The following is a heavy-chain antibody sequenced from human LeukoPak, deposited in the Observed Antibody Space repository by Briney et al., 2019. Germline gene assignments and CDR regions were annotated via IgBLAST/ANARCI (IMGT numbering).Heavy chain of an antibody. Sequence: GGSLRLSCAASGFTFSSYSMNWVRQAPGKGLEWVSSISSSSSYIYYADSVKGRFTISRDNAENSLYLQMNSLRAEDTAVYYCARDDYSYGTLNWFDPWGQGTLVTVSS. CDR2: ISSSSSYI. D-gene: IGHD5-18*01. CDR3: ARDDYSYGTLNWFDP. J-gene: IGHJ5*02. CDR1: GFTFSSYS. V-gene: IGHV3-21*01.